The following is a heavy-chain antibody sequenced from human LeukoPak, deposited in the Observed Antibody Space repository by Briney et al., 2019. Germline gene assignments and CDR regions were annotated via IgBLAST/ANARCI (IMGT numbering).Heavy chain of an antibody. CDR2: ISGTSTHI. D-gene: IGHD3-3*01. CDR1: GFIFSRCG. Sequence: PGGSLRLSCAASGFIFSRCGMNWVRQAPGKGLEWVSSISGTSTHIYYPDSVKGRFTISRDNAQNSVYLQMNSLRAEDTAVYYCTRGSEWTSGVSDYWGQGTLVTVSS. V-gene: IGHV3-21*01. J-gene: IGHJ4*02. CDR3: TRGSEWTSGVSDY.